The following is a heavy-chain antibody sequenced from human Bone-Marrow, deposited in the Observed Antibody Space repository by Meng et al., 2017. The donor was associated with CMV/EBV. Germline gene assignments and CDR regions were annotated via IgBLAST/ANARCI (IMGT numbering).Heavy chain of an antibody. Sequence: GESLKISCAASGFTFSHYAMHWVRQAPGKGLEWVALISFDGDNKYYADSVKGRFTISRDKSKNTLYLQLSSLRAEDTALYYCARDHTISPHFDYWGQGNLVNVYS. CDR1: GFTFSHYA. D-gene: IGHD3-10*01. V-gene: IGHV3-33*01. J-gene: IGHJ4*02. CDR2: ISFDGDNK. CDR3: ARDHTISPHFDY.